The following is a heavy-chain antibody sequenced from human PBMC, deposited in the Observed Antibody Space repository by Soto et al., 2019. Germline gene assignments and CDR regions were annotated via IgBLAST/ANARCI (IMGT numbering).Heavy chain of an antibody. D-gene: IGHD1-7*01. CDR3: ARTPETRDWLDP. Sequence: QVQLQQSGPGLVRPSETLSLSCSVSGASVSSYYWSWVRQPPGKGLEWIGYIYYIGAYNYNPSLNSRVTISVDTSKNQCSLKLTSVTAADTAVYYCARTPETRDWLDPWGQGTLVTVSS. CDR1: GASVSSYY. J-gene: IGHJ5*02. V-gene: IGHV4-59*02. CDR2: IYYIGAY.